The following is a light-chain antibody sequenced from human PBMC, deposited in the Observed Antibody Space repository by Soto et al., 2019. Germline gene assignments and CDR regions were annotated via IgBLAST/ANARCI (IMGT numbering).Light chain of an antibody. CDR2: DVS. CDR3: QQYNSYSFT. CDR1: QNISTS. J-gene: IGKJ5*01. Sequence: DIQLTQSPSTLSASVGDSVTMTCRASQNISTSLAWYQHKPGKAPTLLMFDVSNLESGVPSRFSGSGSGTELTITISSLQPDDFETYYCQQYNSYSFTFGQGTRLEIK. V-gene: IGKV1-5*01.